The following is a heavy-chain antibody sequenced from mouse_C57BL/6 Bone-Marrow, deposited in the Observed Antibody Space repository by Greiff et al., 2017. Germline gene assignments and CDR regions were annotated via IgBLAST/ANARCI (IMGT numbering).Heavy chain of an antibody. CDR1: GFTFSSYG. J-gene: IGHJ3*01. CDR2: ISSGGSYT. V-gene: IGHV5-6*03. Sequence: EVKVVESGGGLVKPGGSLKLSCAASGFTFSSYGMSWVRQTPDKRLEWVATISSGGSYTYYPDSVKGRFTISRDNAKNTLYLQMSSLKSEDTAMYYCARPFLGFAYWGQGTLVTVSA. CDR3: ARPFLGFAY.